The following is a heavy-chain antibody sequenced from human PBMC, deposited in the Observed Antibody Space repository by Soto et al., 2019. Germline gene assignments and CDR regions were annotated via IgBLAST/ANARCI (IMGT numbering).Heavy chain of an antibody. J-gene: IGHJ4*02. Sequence: PGGSLRLSCAASGFTFNIYGMHWVRQAPDKGLEWVALISYDGSNQYYADSVKGRFTISRDNSKNTLFLQMNSLRADDTAVYYCAKDQVSGQGSFDSWGQGTLVTVS. CDR2: ISYDGSNQ. V-gene: IGHV3-30*18. CDR1: GFTFNIYG. CDR3: AKDQVSGQGSFDS.